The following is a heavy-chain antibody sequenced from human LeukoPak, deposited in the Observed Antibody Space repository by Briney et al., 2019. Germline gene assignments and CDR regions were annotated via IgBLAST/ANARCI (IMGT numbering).Heavy chain of an antibody. CDR2: MNPNSGNI. D-gene: IGHD4-11*01. Sequence: ASVKVSCKASGYTFTSYDINWVRQATGRGLEWMGWMNPNSGNIAYAQKFQGRVTITRNTSINTAYMELSSLTSEDTAMYYCARGRATVTTHWLDPWGQGTLVAVSS. J-gene: IGHJ5*02. V-gene: IGHV1-8*03. CDR1: GYTFTSYD. CDR3: ARGRATVTTHWLDP.